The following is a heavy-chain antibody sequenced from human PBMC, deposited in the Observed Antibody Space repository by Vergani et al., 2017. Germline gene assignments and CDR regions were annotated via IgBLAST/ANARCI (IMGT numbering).Heavy chain of an antibody. D-gene: IGHD3-10*01. J-gene: IGHJ6*02. Sequence: QVQLQQWGAGLLKPSETLSLTCAVYGGSFSGYYWSWIRQPPGKGLEWIGEINHSGSTNYNPSLKSRVTISVDTSKNQFSLKLSSVTAADTAVYYCARFVVVRGVNQYYYYGMYVWGQGTTVTVSS. CDR1: GGSFSGYY. CDR3: ARFVVVRGVNQYYYYGMYV. V-gene: IGHV4-34*01. CDR2: INHSGST.